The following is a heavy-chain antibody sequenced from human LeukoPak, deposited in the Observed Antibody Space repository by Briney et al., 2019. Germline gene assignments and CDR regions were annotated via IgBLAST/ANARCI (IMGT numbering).Heavy chain of an antibody. CDR3: ARMYGAVAGYDY. V-gene: IGHV3-48*03. D-gene: IGHD6-19*01. CDR2: ISSSGSTI. Sequence: PGGSLRLSCAASGFTFSSYEMNWVRQTPGKGLEWVSYISSSGSTIYYADSVKGRFTISRDNAKNSLYLQMNSLRAEDTAVYYCARMYGAVAGYDYWGQGTLVTVSS. J-gene: IGHJ4*02. CDR1: GFTFSSYE.